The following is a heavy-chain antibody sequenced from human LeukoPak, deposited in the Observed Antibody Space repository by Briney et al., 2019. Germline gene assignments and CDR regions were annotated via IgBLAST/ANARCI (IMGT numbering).Heavy chain of an antibody. CDR1: GGSISSGSDY. CDR2: IYTSGST. Sequence: SQTLSLTCTVSGGSISSGSDYWSWIRQPAGKGLEWIGRIYTSGSTNYNPSLKSRVTISVDTSKNQFSLNLSSVTAADTAVYYCARDRVELEGRIFDYWGQGTLVTVSS. D-gene: IGHD1-26*01. J-gene: IGHJ4*02. V-gene: IGHV4-61*02. CDR3: ARDRVELEGRIFDY.